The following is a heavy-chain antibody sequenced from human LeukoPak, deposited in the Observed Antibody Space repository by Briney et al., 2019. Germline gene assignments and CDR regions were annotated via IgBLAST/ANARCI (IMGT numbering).Heavy chain of an antibody. J-gene: IGHJ3*02. V-gene: IGHV4-34*01. CDR1: GGFFSGFY. Sequence: SETLSLTCAVYGGFFSGFYWSWIRQPPGKGLEWIGEINHSGSTNYNPSLKSRVTISVDTSKNQFSLKLSSVTAADTAVYYCARPSPDTRGRDAFDIWGQGTMVTVSS. CDR3: ARPSPDTRGRDAFDI. CDR2: INHSGST. D-gene: IGHD3-10*01.